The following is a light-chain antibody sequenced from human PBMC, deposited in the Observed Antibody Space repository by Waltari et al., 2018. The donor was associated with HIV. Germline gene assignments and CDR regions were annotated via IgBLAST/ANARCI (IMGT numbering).Light chain of an antibody. CDR1: SSNIGNNY. V-gene: IGLV1-51*02. CDR2: ETN. Sequence: CSGSSSNIGNNYVFWYQQFPGTAPKLLIYETNRRPSGIPDRFSGSKSGTSATLGITGLQTGDEADYSCGTWDSSLSAVVFGGGTKLTVL. J-gene: IGLJ2*01. CDR3: GTWDSSLSAVV.